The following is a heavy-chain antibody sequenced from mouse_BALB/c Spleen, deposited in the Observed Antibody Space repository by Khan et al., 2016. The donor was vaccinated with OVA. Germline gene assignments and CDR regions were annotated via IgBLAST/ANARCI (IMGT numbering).Heavy chain of an antibody. D-gene: IGHD2-14*01. J-gene: IGHJ4*01. CDR1: GFSLTNYG. CDR3: ARYRFSNAMDY. V-gene: IGHV2-6*02. Sequence: QVQLKESGPGLVAPSQSLSITCTVSGFSLTNYGVHWVRQPPGKGLEWLVVIWSDGYTTYNSALKSRLSISKDNSKSQVFLKMNSLQTDDTAIYYSARYRFSNAMDYWGQESSVTVSS. CDR2: IWSDGYT.